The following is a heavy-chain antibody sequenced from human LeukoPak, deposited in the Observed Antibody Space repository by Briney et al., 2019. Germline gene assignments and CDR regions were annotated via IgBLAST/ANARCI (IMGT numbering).Heavy chain of an antibody. D-gene: IGHD2-2*01. V-gene: IGHV3-33*05. CDR3: ARDSCSSPSCFDY. Sequence: GGSLRLSSAASGFTFSNYGMHWVRQAPGKGLEWVAAIQYDGSIEYYADSVKGRFTISRDDSKNTPYLQMNSLRAEDTAVYYSARDSCSSPSCFDYWGQGTLITVSS. J-gene: IGHJ4*02. CDR2: IQYDGSIE. CDR1: GFTFSNYG.